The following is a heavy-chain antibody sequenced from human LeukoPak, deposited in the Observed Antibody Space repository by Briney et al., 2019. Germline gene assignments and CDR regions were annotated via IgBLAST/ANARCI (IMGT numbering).Heavy chain of an antibody. V-gene: IGHV3-30*03. CDR2: ISYDGTNK. J-gene: IGHJ4*02. Sequence: GRSLRLSCAASGFTLSSYGMHWVRQAPGKGLEWVAVISYDGTNKYYADSVKGRFTISRDNSENTLYLEMNSLRAEDTAVYYCAREHYHFDYWGQGTLVTVSS. D-gene: IGHD1-26*01. CDR3: AREHYHFDY. CDR1: GFTLSSYG.